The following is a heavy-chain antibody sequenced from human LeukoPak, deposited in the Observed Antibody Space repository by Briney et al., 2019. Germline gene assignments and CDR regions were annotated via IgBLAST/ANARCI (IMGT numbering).Heavy chain of an antibody. D-gene: IGHD5-18*01. Sequence: GASVKVSCKASGYTFTSYGISWVRQAPGQGLEWMGGIIPIFGTANYAQKFQGRVTITADKSTSTAYMELSSLRSEDTAVYYCARGPSTGIQLWLKYNWFDPWGQGTLVTVSS. V-gene: IGHV1-69*06. J-gene: IGHJ5*02. CDR2: IIPIFGTA. CDR3: ARGPSTGIQLWLKYNWFDP. CDR1: GYTFTSYG.